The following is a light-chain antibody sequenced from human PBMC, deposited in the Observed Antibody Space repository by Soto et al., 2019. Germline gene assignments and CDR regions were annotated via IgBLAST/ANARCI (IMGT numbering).Light chain of an antibody. CDR1: QSISNY. J-gene: IGKJ1*01. V-gene: IGKV1-39*01. CDR2: AAS. CDR3: QQSYSSPPWT. Sequence: DIQVTQSPTSLSASVGDRVTITCRASQSISNYLNWYQQKPGRAPKLLIYAASTLQGGVPERFSGGGSGTDFTLTISSLQVEDFATYYCQQSYSSPPWTFGHGTKVDIK.